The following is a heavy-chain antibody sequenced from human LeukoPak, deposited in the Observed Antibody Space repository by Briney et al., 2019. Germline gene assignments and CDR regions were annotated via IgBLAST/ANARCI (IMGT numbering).Heavy chain of an antibody. CDR3: ARGSGGSYYRNWFDG. J-gene: IGHJ5*02. V-gene: IGHV1-46*01. CDR1: VYTFTSYY. CDR2: INLRTGST. D-gene: IGHD1-26*01. Sequence: GSVKVSCKASVYTFTSYYMHCVRHAPEQGLECMGIINLRTGSTSNTQKFQGRVTMNRETPTSTVYIELTSLRLEDTPEYYCARGSGGSYYRNWFDGWGQGTLVTVSS.